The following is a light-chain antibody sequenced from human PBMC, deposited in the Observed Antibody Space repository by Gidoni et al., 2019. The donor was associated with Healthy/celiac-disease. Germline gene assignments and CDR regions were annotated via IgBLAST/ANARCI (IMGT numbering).Light chain of an antibody. J-gene: IGKJ4*01. V-gene: IGKV1-33*01. CDR1: HDISNY. CDR3: QQYDNLPLT. Sequence: DIQMTQSPSSLSASVGDRVTITCQASHDISNYLNWYQQKPGKAPKLLIYDASNLETGVPSRFSGSGSGTAFTFTISRLQPEDIATYYCQQYDNLPLTFGGGTKVEIK. CDR2: DAS.